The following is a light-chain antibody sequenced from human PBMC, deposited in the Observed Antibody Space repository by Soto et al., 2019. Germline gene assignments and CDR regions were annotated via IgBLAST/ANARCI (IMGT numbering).Light chain of an antibody. CDR3: QQSYNIPQT. Sequence: DIQMTQSPSSLSASVGDTVTITCRASQTIAIYLNWYQQKPGKAPNLLIYEASSLQSGVPSRFTGRGSGTDFRLTISSLQPEDFATYYCQQSYNIPQTFGQGTRVEIK. CDR2: EAS. J-gene: IGKJ1*01. CDR1: QTIAIY. V-gene: IGKV1-39*01.